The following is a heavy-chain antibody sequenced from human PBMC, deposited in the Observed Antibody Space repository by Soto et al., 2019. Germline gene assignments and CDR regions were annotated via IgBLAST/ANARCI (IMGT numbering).Heavy chain of an antibody. CDR2: ISYDGTNK. J-gene: IGHJ4*02. CDR1: GFSFSISP. Sequence: GGSLRLSCAASGFSFSISPMHWVRQAQGKGPEWVALISYDGTNKFYADSVKGRFTISRDNSKSTLYLQVDSLRPEDAAVYYCARDPKTSGGQHWAFNYFDSWGQGTLVTVSS. CDR3: ARDPKTSGGQHWAFNYFDS. D-gene: IGHD7-27*01. V-gene: IGHV3-30-3*01.